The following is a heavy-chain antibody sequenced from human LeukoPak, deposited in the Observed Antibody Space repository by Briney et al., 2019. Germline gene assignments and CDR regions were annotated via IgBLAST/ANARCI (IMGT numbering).Heavy chain of an antibody. CDR1: GFTFGDYA. V-gene: IGHV3-49*04. CDR3: TRDQTPYY. CDR2: IRGKIYGGTP. Sequence: GGSLRLSCTASGFTFGDYAMTWVRQAPGKGLEWVGFIRGKIYGGTPEYAASVKGRSTISRDDSKGIAYLQMDSLKTEDTAVYYCTRDQTPYYWGQGTLVTVSS. J-gene: IGHJ4*02.